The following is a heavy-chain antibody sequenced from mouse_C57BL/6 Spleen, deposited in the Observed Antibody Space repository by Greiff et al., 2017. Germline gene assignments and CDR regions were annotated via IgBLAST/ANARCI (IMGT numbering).Heavy chain of an antibody. CDR1: GYAFSSSW. D-gene: IGHD4-1*01. J-gene: IGHJ4*01. V-gene: IGHV1-82*01. CDR2: IYPGDGDT. Sequence: QVQLQQSGPELVKPGASVKISCKASGYAFSSSWMNWVKQRPGKGLEWIGRIYPGDGDTNYNGKFKGKATLTADKSSSTAYMQLSSLTSEDSAVYFCAREKSITGTLYAMDYWGQGTSVTVSS. CDR3: AREKSITGTLYAMDY.